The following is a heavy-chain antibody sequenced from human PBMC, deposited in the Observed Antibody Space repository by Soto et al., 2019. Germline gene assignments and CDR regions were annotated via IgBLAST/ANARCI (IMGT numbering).Heavy chain of an antibody. D-gene: IGHD5-12*01. J-gene: IGHJ2*01. Sequence: QVQLQESGPGLVKPSETLSLTCTVSGGSISSYYWSWIRQPPGKGLEWIGYIYYSGSTNYNPSLKGRVTISVDTSKNQFSLKLSSVTAADTAVHYCARWWLRSSNWSFDLWGRGTLVTVSS. CDR2: IYYSGST. V-gene: IGHV4-59*01. CDR3: ARWWLRSSNWSFDL. CDR1: GGSISSYY.